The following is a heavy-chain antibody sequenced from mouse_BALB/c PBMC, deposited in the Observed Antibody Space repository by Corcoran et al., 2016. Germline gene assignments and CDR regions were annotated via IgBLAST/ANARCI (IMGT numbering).Heavy chain of an antibody. Sequence: EVQLQQSGPELVKPGASVKMSCKASGYTFTDYYMKWVKQSHGKSIEWIGDINPNNGGTSYNQKFQGKATLTVDKSSSTAYMQLNSLTSEDSAVYYCARDADWYFDVWGAGTTVTVSS. CDR1: GYTFTDYY. CDR3: ARDADWYFDV. CDR2: INPNNGGT. V-gene: IGHV1-26*01. J-gene: IGHJ1*01.